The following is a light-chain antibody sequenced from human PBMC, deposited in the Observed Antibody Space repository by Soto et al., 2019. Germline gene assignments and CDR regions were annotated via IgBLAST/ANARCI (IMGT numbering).Light chain of an antibody. Sequence: EIVLTQSPATLSLSPGERATLSCRASQSVSSYLAWYQQKPGQAPRLLIYDASNKATGIPDRFSGSGSGTDFTLTISNLEPEDFAVYYCQQRSNWPPTFGQGTRLEIK. J-gene: IGKJ5*01. CDR1: QSVSSY. V-gene: IGKV3-11*01. CDR2: DAS. CDR3: QQRSNWPPT.